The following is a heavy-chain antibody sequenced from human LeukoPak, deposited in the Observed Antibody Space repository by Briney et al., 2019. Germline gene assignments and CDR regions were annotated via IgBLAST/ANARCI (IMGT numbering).Heavy chain of an antibody. CDR3: TRPSYYDSRGYSTNGFDI. CDR1: GFTVSSNY. Sequence: GGSLRLSCAASGFTVSSNYMNWVRQAPGKGLEWVGRNRDKSKSYTTDYAASVRGRFTISRDDSKNSLYLQMYSLKTEDTAVYFCTRPSYYDSRGYSTNGFDIWGQGTMVTVSS. D-gene: IGHD3-22*01. V-gene: IGHV3-72*01. J-gene: IGHJ3*02. CDR2: NRDKSKSYTT.